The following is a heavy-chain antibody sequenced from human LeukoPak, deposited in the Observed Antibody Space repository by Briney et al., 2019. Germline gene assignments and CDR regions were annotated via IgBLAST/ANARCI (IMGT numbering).Heavy chain of an antibody. V-gene: IGHV4-34*01. CDR2: INHSGST. J-gene: IGHJ5*02. D-gene: IGHD3-10*01. Sequence: SETLSLTCAVYGGSFSGYYWSWIRQPPGKGLEWIGEINHSGSTYYNPSLKSRVTISLNTSKNQFSLKLSSVTAADTAVYYCARDRGAYYGSGMTYNWFDPWGQGTLVTVSS. CDR1: GGSFSGYY. CDR3: ARDRGAYYGSGMTYNWFDP.